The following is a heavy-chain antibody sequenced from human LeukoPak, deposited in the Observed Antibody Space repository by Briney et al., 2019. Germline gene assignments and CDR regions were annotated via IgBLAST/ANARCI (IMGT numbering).Heavy chain of an antibody. D-gene: IGHD3-3*02. Sequence: GRSLRLSCAASGFTFSSYAMHWVRQAPGEGLEWGAVISYDGSNKYYADSVKGRFTISRDNSKNTLYLQMNSLRAEDTAVYYCARDQDPVLGRDAFDIWGQGTMVTVSS. J-gene: IGHJ3*02. V-gene: IGHV3-30-3*01. CDR1: GFTFSSYA. CDR3: ARDQDPVLGRDAFDI. CDR2: ISYDGSNK.